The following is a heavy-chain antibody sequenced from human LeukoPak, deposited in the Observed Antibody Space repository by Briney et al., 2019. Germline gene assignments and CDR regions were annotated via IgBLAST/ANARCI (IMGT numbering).Heavy chain of an antibody. CDR2: IYYSGST. CDR3: ARQSVVTKWFDP. CDR1: GFTFSSYSMN. D-gene: IGHD2-21*02. J-gene: IGHJ5*02. V-gene: IGHV4-39*01. Sequence: GSLRLSCAASGFTFSSYSMNWVRQPPGKGLEWIGSIYYSGSTYYNPSLKSRVTISVDTSKTQFSLKLSSVTAADTAVYYCARQSVVTKWFDPGGQGSLVAVS.